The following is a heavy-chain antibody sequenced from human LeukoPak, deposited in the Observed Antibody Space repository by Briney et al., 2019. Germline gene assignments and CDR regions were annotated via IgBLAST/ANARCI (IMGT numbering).Heavy chain of an antibody. V-gene: IGHV3-7*02. CDR2: IKQDGSEK. CDR3: ARHNPYSSGWYCFDD. D-gene: IGHD6-13*01. J-gene: IGHJ4*02. CDR1: GFSFSSYW. Sequence: GGSLRLSCAASGFSFSSYWMSWVRQAPGKGLEWVANIKQDGSEKYYVDSVKGRFTISRVNAKNSLYLQMNSLRAEDTAVYYCARHNPYSSGWYCFDDWGQGTLVTVSS.